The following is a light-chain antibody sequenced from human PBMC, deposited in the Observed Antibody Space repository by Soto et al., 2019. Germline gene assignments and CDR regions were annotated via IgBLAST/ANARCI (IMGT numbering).Light chain of an antibody. CDR3: QSYDSSLTGSKV. Sequence: QSVLTQPPSVSGAPGQRATISCTGSSSNIGAGFDVHWYQQLPGTAPKLLIYGNSNRPSGVPDRFSGSRSGTSASLAITGLQAEDEADYYCQSYDSSLTGSKVFGSGTKFTVL. V-gene: IGLV1-40*01. J-gene: IGLJ1*01. CDR1: SSNIGAGFD. CDR2: GNS.